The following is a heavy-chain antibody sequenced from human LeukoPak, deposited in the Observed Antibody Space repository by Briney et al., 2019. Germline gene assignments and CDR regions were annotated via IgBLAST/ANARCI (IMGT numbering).Heavy chain of an antibody. CDR1: GGSISSYY. CDR3: ARLRYYDSSGYSNFDY. D-gene: IGHD3-22*01. CDR2: IYTSGST. J-gene: IGHJ4*02. Sequence: SETLSLTCTVSGGSISSYYWSWIRQPAGKGLEWIGRIYTSGSTNYNPSLKSRVTISVDTSKNQFSLKLSSVAAADTAVYYCARLRYYDSSGYSNFDYWGQGTLVTVSS. V-gene: IGHV4-4*07.